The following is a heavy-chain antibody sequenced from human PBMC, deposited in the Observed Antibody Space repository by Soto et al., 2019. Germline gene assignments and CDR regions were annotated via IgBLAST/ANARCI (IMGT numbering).Heavy chain of an antibody. J-gene: IGHJ6*03. CDR2: LYYSGSA. CDR1: GASISSYH. CDR3: AAAVHAAYVFPYSYMDV. Sequence: QVQLQESGPGLVKPSETLSLTCTVSGASISSYHWSLIRQTPGKGLEWIGYLYYSGSANYNPSLKSLVTFSVDTSKHQVSLKLSSVTAADTGVYYCAAAVHAAYVFPYSYMDVWGTWTTVTVSS. D-gene: IGHD6-13*01. V-gene: IGHV4-59*01.